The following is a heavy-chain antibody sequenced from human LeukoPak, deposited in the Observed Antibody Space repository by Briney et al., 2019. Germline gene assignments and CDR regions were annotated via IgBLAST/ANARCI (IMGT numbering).Heavy chain of an antibody. J-gene: IGHJ4*02. Sequence: GGSLRLSCAASGFTFSSYGMHWVRQAPGKGLEWVAFIRYDGSNKYYADSVKGRFTISRDNSKNTLYLQMNSLRAEDTAVYYCARDGGRLGATFNWGQGTLVTVSS. CDR1: GFTFSSYG. CDR3: ARDGGRLGATFN. CDR2: IRYDGSNK. D-gene: IGHD1-26*01. V-gene: IGHV3-30*02.